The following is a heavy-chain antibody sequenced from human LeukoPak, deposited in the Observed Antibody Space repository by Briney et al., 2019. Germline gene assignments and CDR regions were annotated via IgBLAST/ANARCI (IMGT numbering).Heavy chain of an antibody. V-gene: IGHV4-30-2*01. Sequence: PSETLSLTCAVSGPSISSGGYSWSWIRQPPGKGLEWIGYIYHSGSTYYNPSLKSRVTISVDRSRNQFSLKLSPVTAADTAVYYCARNQLRDAFDIWGQGTMVTVSS. J-gene: IGHJ3*02. D-gene: IGHD2-2*01. CDR3: ARNQLRDAFDI. CDR1: GPSISSGGYS. CDR2: IYHSGST.